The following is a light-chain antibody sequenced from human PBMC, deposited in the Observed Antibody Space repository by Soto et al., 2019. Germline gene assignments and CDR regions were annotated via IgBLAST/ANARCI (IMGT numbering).Light chain of an antibody. V-gene: IGKV3-20*01. CDR1: QSVSSTY. Sequence: EIVLTQSPGTLSLSPGERATLSCRAAQSVSSTYFAWYQQRPGQAPRLLIYGASNRATGIPGRFSGSGSGTDFTLTVSRLEPEDSAVYYCHQYGKTPYTFGQGTKLEIK. J-gene: IGKJ2*01. CDR2: GAS. CDR3: HQYGKTPYT.